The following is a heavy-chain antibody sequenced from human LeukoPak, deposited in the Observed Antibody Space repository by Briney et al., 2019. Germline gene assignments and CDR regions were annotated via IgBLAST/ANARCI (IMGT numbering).Heavy chain of an antibody. CDR2: IYYSGST. D-gene: IGHD3-22*01. V-gene: IGHV4-39*01. CDR3: ARQRITMIVVVISRGYYFDY. J-gene: IGHJ4*02. CDR1: GGSISSSSYY. Sequence: PSETLSLTCTVSGGSISSSSYYWGWIRQPPGKGLEWIGSIYYSGSTYYNPSLKSRVTISVDTSKNQFSLKLSSVTAADTAVYYCARQRITMIVVVISRGYYFDYWGQGTLVTVSS.